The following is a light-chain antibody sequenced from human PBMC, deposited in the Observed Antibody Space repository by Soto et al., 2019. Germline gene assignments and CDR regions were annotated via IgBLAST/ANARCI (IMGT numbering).Light chain of an antibody. CDR2: VAS. CDR3: HQYGSFPPGT. CDR1: QSVSSNY. J-gene: IGKJ1*01. Sequence: EIVLTQSPGTLSLSPGERATLSCRASQSVSSNYLDWSQQKPGQAHRFLIYVASSRASGIPDRFSGSGSGTDVSLTISRLEPENFAVYSYHQYGSFPPGTFGQGTKV. V-gene: IGKV3-20*01.